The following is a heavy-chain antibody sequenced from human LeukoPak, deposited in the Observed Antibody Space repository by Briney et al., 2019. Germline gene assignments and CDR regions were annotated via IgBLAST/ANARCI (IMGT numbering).Heavy chain of an antibody. Sequence: TSQTLSLTCTVSGGSISSGGYYWSWIRQHPGKGLEWIGYIYYSGSTYYNPSLKSRVTISVDTSKNQFSLKLSSVTAADTAVYYCAWGSSGPIGLDYWGQGTLVTVSS. CDR1: GGSISSGGYY. D-gene: IGHD3-16*01. CDR2: IYYSGST. V-gene: IGHV4-31*03. J-gene: IGHJ4*02. CDR3: AWGSSGPIGLDY.